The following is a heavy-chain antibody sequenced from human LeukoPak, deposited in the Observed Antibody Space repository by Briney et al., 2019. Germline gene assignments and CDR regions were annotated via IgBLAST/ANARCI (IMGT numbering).Heavy chain of an antibody. V-gene: IGHV4-34*01. CDR1: GGSFSGFY. CDR3: ARGGGRDAFDI. CDR2: INHSGST. J-gene: IGHJ3*02. Sequence: SETLSLTCAVYGGSFSGFYWSWIRQPPGKGLEWIGEINHSGSTNYNPSLKSRVTISVDTSKNQFSLKLSSVTAADTAVYYCARGGGRDAFDIWGQGTMVTVSS.